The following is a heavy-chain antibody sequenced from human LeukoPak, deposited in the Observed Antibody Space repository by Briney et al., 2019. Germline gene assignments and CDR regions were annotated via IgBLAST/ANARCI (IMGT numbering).Heavy chain of an antibody. Sequence: GSLRLSCAASGFIFSIYSIHWVRQAPGKGLEWVALISYDGSKKYYADAVKGRLTISRDNSKNMLYLQMNSLRTEDTAVYYCARVRYCGGDCYPDGFDIWGQGTLVTVSS. D-gene: IGHD2-21*02. CDR3: ARVRYCGGDCYPDGFDI. CDR1: GFIFSIYS. CDR2: ISYDGSKK. J-gene: IGHJ3*02. V-gene: IGHV3-30*04.